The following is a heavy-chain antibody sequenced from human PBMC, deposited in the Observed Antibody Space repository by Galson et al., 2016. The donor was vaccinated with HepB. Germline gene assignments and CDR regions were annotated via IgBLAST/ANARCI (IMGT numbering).Heavy chain of an antibody. CDR2: IIPMFGTV. CDR1: GGTFSSYA. J-gene: IGHJ5*02. D-gene: IGHD3-10*01. V-gene: IGHV1-69*13. CDR3: ARDQPGRGRWFDP. Sequence: SVKVSCKASGGTFSSYAISWVRQAPGQGLEWMGGIIPMFGTVNYAQKFQGRVTITADESTSTVYMELSSLRSEDTAVYFCARDQPGRGRWFDPWGQGTLVTVSS.